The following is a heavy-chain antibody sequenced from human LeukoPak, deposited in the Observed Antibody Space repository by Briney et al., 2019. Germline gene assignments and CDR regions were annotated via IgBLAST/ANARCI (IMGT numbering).Heavy chain of an antibody. Sequence: ASVKVSCKASGYTFTSYDINWVRQATGQGLEWMGWMNPNSGNTGYAQKFQGRVTMTRNTSISTAYMELSSLRSEDTAVYYCARVVSSSWYRPRYYYYMDVWGKGTTVTVSS. CDR1: GYTFTSYD. CDR2: MNPNSGNT. V-gene: IGHV1-8*01. CDR3: ARVVSSSWYRPRYYYYMDV. J-gene: IGHJ6*03. D-gene: IGHD6-13*01.